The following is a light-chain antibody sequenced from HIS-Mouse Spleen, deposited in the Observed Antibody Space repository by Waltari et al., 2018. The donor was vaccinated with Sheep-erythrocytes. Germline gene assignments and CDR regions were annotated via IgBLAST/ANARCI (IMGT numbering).Light chain of an antibody. J-gene: IGLJ3*02. CDR1: VLANKY. CDR3: YSAADNNLV. Sequence: SYELTQPSSVSVSPGQTARITCSGDVLANKYARGFQQKPGQAPVLEIYDDSERPSGLPERCSGSSSGTTVTLTISGAQVEDEADYYCYSAADNNLVFGGGTKLTVL. V-gene: IGLV3-27*01. CDR2: DDS.